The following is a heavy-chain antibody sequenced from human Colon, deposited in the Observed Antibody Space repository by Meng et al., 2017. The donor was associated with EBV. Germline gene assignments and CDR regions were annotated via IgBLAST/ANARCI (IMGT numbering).Heavy chain of an antibody. CDR3: GTLKYTSGFYGPAY. CDR2: ISTNTGNP. V-gene: IGHV7-4-1*02. CDR1: GYTFTRYP. Sequence: QVKVVQSGSGLKKPGASVKVSCKASGYTFTRYPMNWVRQAPGQGLEWMGWISTNTGNPTYAKGFTRRFVFSVDTSVSTAYLQISSLKAEDTAVYYCGTLKYTSGFYGPAYWGQGALVTVSS. D-gene: IGHD6-19*01. J-gene: IGHJ4*02.